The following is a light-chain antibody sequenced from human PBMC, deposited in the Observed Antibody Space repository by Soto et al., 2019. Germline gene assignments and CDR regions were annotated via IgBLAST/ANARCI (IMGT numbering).Light chain of an antibody. CDR1: QGINGW. Sequence: IQMTQSPSSVSASVGDRVTITCRASQGINGWLAWYQQKPGKAPKLLIYTASRLQSGVPSRFSGSGSGADFTLTISSLQPEDFGAYYCQQSYSTPRTFGQGTKVEIK. V-gene: IGKV1-12*01. J-gene: IGKJ1*01. CDR3: QQSYSTPRT. CDR2: TAS.